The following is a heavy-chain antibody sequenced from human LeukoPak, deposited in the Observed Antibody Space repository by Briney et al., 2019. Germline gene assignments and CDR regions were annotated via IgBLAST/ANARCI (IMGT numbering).Heavy chain of an antibody. CDR3: ARPSVVRGWVRYFEN. J-gene: IGHJ4*02. Sequence: PGESLKISCKGSGYSFTSYWIGWVRQMPGKGLEWMGIIYPGDSDTRYSPSFQGQVTISADKSISTAYLQWSSLKASDTAMYYCARPSVVRGWVRYFENWGQGTLVTVSS. D-gene: IGHD3-10*01. V-gene: IGHV5-51*01. CDR1: GYSFTSYW. CDR2: IYPGDSDT.